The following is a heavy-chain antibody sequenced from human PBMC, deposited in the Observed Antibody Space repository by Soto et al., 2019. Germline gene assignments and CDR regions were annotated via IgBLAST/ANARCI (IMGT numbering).Heavy chain of an antibody. CDR3: ARFMIAAQSDY. J-gene: IGHJ4*02. D-gene: IGHD6-13*01. CDR1: GGSISSGDYY. V-gene: IGHV4-30-4*01. Sequence: QVQLQASGPGLVKPSQTLSLTCTVSGGSISSGDYYWSWIRQPPGKGLEWIGYIYYSGSTYYNPSLKRRVTISVDTSKNQFALKLSSVTAADTAVYYCARFMIAAQSDYWGQGTLVTVSS. CDR2: IYYSGST.